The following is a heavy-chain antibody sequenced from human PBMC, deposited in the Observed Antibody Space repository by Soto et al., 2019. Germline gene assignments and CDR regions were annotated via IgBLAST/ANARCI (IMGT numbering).Heavy chain of an antibody. D-gene: IGHD3-3*01. J-gene: IGHJ5*02. Sequence: PGGSLRLSCAASGFTFSSYAMSWVRQAPGKGLEWVSAISGSGGSTYYADSVKGRFTISRDNSKNTLYLQMNSLRAEDTAVYYCAKDHYDFWSGYYLHSSPWFDPWGQGTLVTVSS. CDR1: GFTFSSYA. V-gene: IGHV3-23*01. CDR2: ISGSGGST. CDR3: AKDHYDFWSGYYLHSSPWFDP.